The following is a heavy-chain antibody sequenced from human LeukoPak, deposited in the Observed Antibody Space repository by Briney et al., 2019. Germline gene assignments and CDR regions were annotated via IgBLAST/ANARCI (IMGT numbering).Heavy chain of an antibody. V-gene: IGHV3-30*18. D-gene: IGHD2-21*02. Sequence: PGGSLRLSCAASGFSFSDYGMHWVRQAPGKGLEWVAVISYDGSNKYYADSVKGRFTISRDNSKNTLYLQMNSLRAEDTAVYYCAKVMVVTAILDYWGQGTLVTVSS. CDR1: GFSFSDYG. J-gene: IGHJ4*02. CDR3: AKVMVVTAILDY. CDR2: ISYDGSNK.